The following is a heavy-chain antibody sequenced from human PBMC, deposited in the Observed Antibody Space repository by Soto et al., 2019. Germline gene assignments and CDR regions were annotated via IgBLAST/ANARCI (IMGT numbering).Heavy chain of an antibody. V-gene: IGHV1-69*02. CDR3: ATSGLDYGDPNYYYYYMDV. Sequence: QVQLVQSGAEVKKPGSSVKVSCKASGGTFSSYTISWVRQAPGQGLEWMGRIIPILGIANYAQKFQGRVTITADKSTSTAYMELSSLRSEDTAVYYCATSGLDYGDPNYYYYYMDVWGKGTTVTVSS. CDR2: IIPILGIA. J-gene: IGHJ6*03. D-gene: IGHD4-17*01. CDR1: GGTFSSYT.